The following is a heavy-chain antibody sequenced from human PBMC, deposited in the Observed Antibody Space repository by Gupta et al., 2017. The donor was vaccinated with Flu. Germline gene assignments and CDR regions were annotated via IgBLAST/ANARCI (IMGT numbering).Heavy chain of an antibody. CDR2: SNPNGGGT. Sequence: QVQLVQSGAEVKKPGASVKVSCKASGYTFTVYHLHWVRQAPGQGLEWMRWSNPNGGGTNYEQKFQGRVTMTRDTSIRTAYMELSRMKADDTAVYYCATAPDDIVTGPVDSMDGWGQGTTITVSS. D-gene: IGHD3-9*01. J-gene: IGHJ6*02. V-gene: IGHV1-2*02. CDR3: ATAPDDIVTGPVDSMDG. CDR1: GYTFTVYH.